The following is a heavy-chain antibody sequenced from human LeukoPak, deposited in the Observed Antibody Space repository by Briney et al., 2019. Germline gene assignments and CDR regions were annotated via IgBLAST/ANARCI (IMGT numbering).Heavy chain of an antibody. V-gene: IGHV1-69*01. CDR3: ARGLVWSGYLEYYFDY. D-gene: IGHD3-3*01. Sequence: ASVKVSCKASGGTFSSYAISWVRQAPGQGLEWMGGIIPIFGTASYAQKFQGRVTITADESTSTAYMELSSLRSEDTAVYYCARGLVWSGYLEYYFDYWGQGTLVTVSS. CDR1: GGTFSSYA. CDR2: IIPIFGTA. J-gene: IGHJ4*02.